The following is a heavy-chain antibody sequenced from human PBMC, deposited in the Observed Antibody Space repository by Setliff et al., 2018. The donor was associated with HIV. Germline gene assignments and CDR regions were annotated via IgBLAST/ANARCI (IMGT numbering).Heavy chain of an antibody. V-gene: IGHV3-7*03. J-gene: IGHJ6*02. CDR2: IKQDGSEK. CDR1: GFTLSTYW. Sequence: PGGSLRLSCAVSGFTLSTYWMSWVRQAPGKGLEWVANIKQDGSEKYYVDSVKGRFTISRDNAKRSVYLQMNSLRAEDTAVYYCAKGELQFLEWFYVYYYGMDVWGQGTTVTVSS. D-gene: IGHD3-3*01. CDR3: AKGELQFLEWFYVYYYGMDV.